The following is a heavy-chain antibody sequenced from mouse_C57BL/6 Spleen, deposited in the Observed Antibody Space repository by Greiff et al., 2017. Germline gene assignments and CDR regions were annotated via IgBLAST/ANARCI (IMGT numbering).Heavy chain of an antibody. Sequence: VQLQESGPELVKPGASVKISCKASGYAFSSSWMNWVKQRPGKGLEWIGRIYPGDGDTNYNGKFKGKATLTADKSSSTAYLQLSSLTSEDSAVYCGARGGLTTVVADAMDYWGQGTSVTVSS. CDR3: ARGGLTTVVADAMDY. D-gene: IGHD1-1*01. CDR1: GYAFSSSW. J-gene: IGHJ4*01. CDR2: IYPGDGDT. V-gene: IGHV1-82*01.